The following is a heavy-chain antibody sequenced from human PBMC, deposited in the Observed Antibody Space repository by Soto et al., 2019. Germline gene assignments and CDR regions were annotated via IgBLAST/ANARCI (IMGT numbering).Heavy chain of an antibody. CDR2: ISAYNGNT. Sequence: ASVKVSCKASGYTFTSYGISWVRQAPGQGLEWMGWISAYNGNTNYAQKLQGRVTMTTDTSTSTAYMELRSLRSDDTAVYYCARGSSFRPPAKRPFDYWGQGTLVTVSS. D-gene: IGHD3-10*01. V-gene: IGHV1-18*01. J-gene: IGHJ4*02. CDR3: ARGSSFRPPAKRPFDY. CDR1: GYTFTSYG.